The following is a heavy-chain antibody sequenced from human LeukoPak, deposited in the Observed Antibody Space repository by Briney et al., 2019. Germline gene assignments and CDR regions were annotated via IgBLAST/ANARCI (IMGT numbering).Heavy chain of an antibody. J-gene: IGHJ4*02. D-gene: IGHD3-9*01. CDR1: GYRFTDNY. CDR3: ARDQGLTGYFDY. CDR2: INPSGGNI. Sequence: ASVKVSCKTSGYRFTDNYMHWVRQAPGQGLEWMGIINPSGGNINYAQKFQGRVTMTRDTSTSTVYMELSSLRSEDTAVYFCARDQGLTGYFDYWGQGTLVTVSS. V-gene: IGHV1-46*01.